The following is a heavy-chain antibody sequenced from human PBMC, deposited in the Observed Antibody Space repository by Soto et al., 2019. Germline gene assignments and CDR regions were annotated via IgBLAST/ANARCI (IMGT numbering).Heavy chain of an antibody. J-gene: IGHJ6*03. D-gene: IGHD3-10*01. CDR1: GFTFSNAW. V-gene: IGHV3-15*01. Sequence: EVQLVESGGGLVKPGGSLRLSCAASGFTFSNAWMSWVRQAPGKGLEWVGRIKSKTDGGTTDYAAPVKGRFTISRDDSNNTLYLQMNSLKTEDTAVYYCTTGRTYYYGSGSYTEYYMDVWGKGTTVTVSS. CDR3: TTGRTYYYGSGSYTEYYMDV. CDR2: IKSKTDGGTT.